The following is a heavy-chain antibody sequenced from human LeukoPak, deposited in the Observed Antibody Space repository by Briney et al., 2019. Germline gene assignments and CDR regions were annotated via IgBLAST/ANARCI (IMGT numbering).Heavy chain of an antibody. CDR1: GFTFGDYA. V-gene: IGHV3-23*01. CDR3: AKEGARWFFDY. Sequence: GGSLRLSCTASGFTFGDYAMSWFRQAPGKGLEWVSAISGSGGSTYYADSVKGRFTISRDNSKNTLYLQMNSLRAEDTAVYYCAKEGARWFFDYWGQGTLVTVSS. CDR2: ISGSGGST. J-gene: IGHJ4*02. D-gene: IGHD4-23*01.